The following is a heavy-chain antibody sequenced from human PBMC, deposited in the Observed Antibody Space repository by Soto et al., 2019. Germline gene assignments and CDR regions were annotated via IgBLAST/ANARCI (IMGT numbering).Heavy chain of an antibody. CDR3: AGDLVSGSGSPGH. V-gene: IGHV3-74*01. Sequence: EVQLVESGGGIVQPGGSLRLPCVASGFTFSTYWMHWVRQAPGKGLVWVSRIRGDGNDANYADSVRGRFSISRDNAKSTLYLQMNSLRAEDTAVYYCAGDLVSGSGSPGHWGQGTLVTVSS. CDR2: IRGDGNDA. J-gene: IGHJ4*02. D-gene: IGHD3-10*01. CDR1: GFTFSTYW.